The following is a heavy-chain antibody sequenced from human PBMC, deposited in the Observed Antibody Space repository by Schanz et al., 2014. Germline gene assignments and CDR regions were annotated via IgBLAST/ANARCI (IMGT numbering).Heavy chain of an antibody. V-gene: IGHV3-74*01. J-gene: IGHJ3*02. CDR3: ARKMKLGVYGGKGHDALDI. CDR1: GFTFSSHW. CDR2: INSVGSNT. D-gene: IGHD4-17*01. Sequence: EVQLVQSGGGLVQPGGSLRLSCAASGFTFSSHWMHWVRQDPGKGLVWVARINSVGSNTDYAHSVTGRFTISRDNAKNTLYLQMNTLRAEDTAVYYCARKMKLGVYGGKGHDALDIWGQGTMVNVSS.